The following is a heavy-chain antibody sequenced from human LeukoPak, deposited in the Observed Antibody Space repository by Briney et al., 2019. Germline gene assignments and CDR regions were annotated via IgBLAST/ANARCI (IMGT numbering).Heavy chain of an antibody. V-gene: IGHV3-30*02. Sequence: HPGGSLRLSCAASGFTFSSYAMHWVRQAPGKGLEWVAFIRYDGSNKYYADSVKGRFTISRDNSKNTLYLQMNSLRAEDTAVYYCAKVSTFGVARGWFDPWGQGTLVTVSS. CDR3: AKVSTFGVARGWFDP. CDR2: IRYDGSNK. D-gene: IGHD3-3*01. CDR1: GFTFSSYA. J-gene: IGHJ5*02.